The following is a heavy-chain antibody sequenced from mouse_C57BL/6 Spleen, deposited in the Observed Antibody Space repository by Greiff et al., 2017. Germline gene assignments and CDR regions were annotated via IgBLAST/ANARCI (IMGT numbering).Heavy chain of an antibody. CDR1: GYAFSSSW. J-gene: IGHJ2*01. Sequence: QVQLQQSGPELVKPGASVKISCKASGYAFSSSWMNWVKQRPGKGLEWIGRIYPGDGDTNYNGKFKGKATLTADKSSSTAYMQLSSLTSEDSAVYFGAREGYYGSRAFDYWGQGTTLTVSA. CDR2: IYPGDGDT. V-gene: IGHV1-82*01. D-gene: IGHD1-1*01. CDR3: AREGYYGSRAFDY.